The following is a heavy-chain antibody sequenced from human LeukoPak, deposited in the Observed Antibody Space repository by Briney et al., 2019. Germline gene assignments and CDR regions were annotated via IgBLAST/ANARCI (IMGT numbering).Heavy chain of an antibody. D-gene: IGHD2/OR15-2a*01. CDR3: ARSRRYSTFDY. CDR1: GFTFSDHY. V-gene: IGHV3-72*01. CDR2: IRDRPNGYRT. Sequence: GGSLRLSCVASGFTFSDHYMDWVRQAPGKGLEWVARIRDRPNGYRTEYAASVKGRFTISRDDSKNSLYLQMSSLMTEDTAIYYCARSRRYSTFDYWGQGILVTVSS. J-gene: IGHJ4*02.